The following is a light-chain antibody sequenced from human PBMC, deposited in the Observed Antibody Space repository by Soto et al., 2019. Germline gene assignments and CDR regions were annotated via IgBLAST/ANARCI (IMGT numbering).Light chain of an antibody. V-gene: IGLV2-14*01. CDR1: STYIGRYDY. CDR3: STYITTIKRG. J-gene: IGLJ6*01. Sequence: QSVLTQPPSVSGAPGQRVTIPCTGTSTYIGRYDYVSWYQQHPGKAPKLIIYDVSNRPSGVSNRFSGSKSGNTASLTISGLQAEDEAEDYCSTYITTIKRGFGSGRKVTVL. CDR2: DVS.